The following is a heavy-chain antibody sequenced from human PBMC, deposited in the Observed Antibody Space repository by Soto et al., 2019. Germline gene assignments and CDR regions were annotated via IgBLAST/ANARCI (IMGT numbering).Heavy chain of an antibody. CDR3: ASSSGNNYGVGKNYYFDY. Sequence: QVQLVQSGAEVQKPGSSVKVSCKTSGGTFSTYSIVWVRQAPGEGLEWMGGIIHIFGTANYAQKFQDRVTITADKSTNTAFMELSSLKSEDTAMYYCASSSGNNYGVGKNYYFDYWGQGTLVTVSS. CDR1: GGTFSTYS. CDR2: IIHIFGTA. V-gene: IGHV1-69*06. D-gene: IGHD1-26*01. J-gene: IGHJ4*02.